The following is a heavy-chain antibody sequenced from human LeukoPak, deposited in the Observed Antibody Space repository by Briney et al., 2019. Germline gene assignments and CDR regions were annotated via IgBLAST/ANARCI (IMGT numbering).Heavy chain of an antibody. V-gene: IGHV5-51*01. Sequence: GESLQISCPGSGYSFTSYWIGWVRQRPGQGLEWMGIIYPGDSDTRYSPSFQSQVTISADKSISTAYLQWSSLKASDTAMYYCARQYYCSGGSCYYPASDNWFDPWGQGTLVTVSS. CDR2: IYPGDSDT. D-gene: IGHD2-15*01. CDR3: ARQYYCSGGSCYYPASDNWFDP. CDR1: GYSFTSYW. J-gene: IGHJ5*02.